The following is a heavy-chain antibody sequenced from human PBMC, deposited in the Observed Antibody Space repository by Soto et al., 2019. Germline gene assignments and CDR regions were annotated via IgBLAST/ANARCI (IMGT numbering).Heavy chain of an antibody. CDR2: IKSKTDGGTT. V-gene: IGHV3-15*01. Sequence: KSGGSLRLSCAASGFTFSNAWMSWVRQAPGKGLEWVGRIKSKTDGGTTDYAAPVKGRFTISRDDSKNTLYLQMNSLKTEDTAVYYCTTDYDYVWGSYRYTGYWGQGALVTVSS. J-gene: IGHJ4*02. CDR3: TTDYDYVWGSYRYTGY. CDR1: GFTFSNAW. D-gene: IGHD3-16*02.